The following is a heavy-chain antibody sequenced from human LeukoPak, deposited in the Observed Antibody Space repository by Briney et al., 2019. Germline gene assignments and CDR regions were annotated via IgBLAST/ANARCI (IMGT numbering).Heavy chain of an antibody. J-gene: IGHJ2*01. CDR1: GFTFSDYG. D-gene: IGHD4-11*01. V-gene: IGHV3-30*03. Sequence: GGSLRLSCVASGFTFSDYGIQWVRQAPGKGLAGVAVVAKDGGHKVYSDSVKGRLSISRDNSKNTAFLQMDSLRAEDAAVYFCAREHSHSNWFFDLWGPGTPVTVSS. CDR3: AREHSHSNWFFDL. CDR2: VAKDGGHK.